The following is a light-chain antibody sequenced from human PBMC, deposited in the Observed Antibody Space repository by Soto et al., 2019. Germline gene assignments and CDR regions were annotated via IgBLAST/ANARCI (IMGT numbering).Light chain of an antibody. CDR2: KAS. CDR1: QSISSW. Sequence: DIQMTQSPSTLSASVGDRVTITCRASQSISSWLAWYQQKPGKAPKLLIYKASSLESGVPSRFSGSGSGTEFTLTISSLQPDYFATYYCQQLGTFGQGTKVEIK. CDR3: QQLGT. J-gene: IGKJ1*01. V-gene: IGKV1-5*03.